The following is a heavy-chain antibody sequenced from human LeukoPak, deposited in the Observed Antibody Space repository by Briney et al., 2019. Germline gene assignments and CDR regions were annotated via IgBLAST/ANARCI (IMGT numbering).Heavy chain of an antibody. J-gene: IGHJ6*03. V-gene: IGHV3-23*01. D-gene: IGHD1-14*01. CDR3: ARDRPPQNQRDYLYMDL. CDR2: ISGSGGST. CDR1: GFTFSSYG. Sequence: GGSLRLSCAASGFTFSSYGMSWVRQAPGKGLEWVSAISGSGGSTYYADSVKGRFTISRDNSKNTLYLQMNSLRAEDTAVYYCARDRPPQNQRDYLYMDLWGKETTVTVSS.